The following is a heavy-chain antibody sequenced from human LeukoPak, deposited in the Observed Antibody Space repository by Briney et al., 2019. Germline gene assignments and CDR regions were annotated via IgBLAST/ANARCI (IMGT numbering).Heavy chain of an antibody. CDR1: GGSIGSYY. CDR2: IYYSGST. V-gene: IGHV4-59*01. CDR3: ARGSIPTLLGGYVTFDP. D-gene: IGHD5-12*01. J-gene: IGHJ5*02. Sequence: SETLSLTCTVSGGSIGSYYWSWIRQPPGKGLEWIVYIYYSGSTNYNPSLKSRVTISVDTSKNQFSLMLSSVTAADTAVYYCARGSIPTLLGGYVTFDPWGQGTLVAVSS.